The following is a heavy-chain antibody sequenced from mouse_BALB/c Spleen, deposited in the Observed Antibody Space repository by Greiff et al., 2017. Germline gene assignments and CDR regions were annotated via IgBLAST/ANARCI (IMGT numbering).Heavy chain of an antibody. CDR3: AREDGYYRFAY. CDR2: ISYSGST. J-gene: IGHJ3*01. V-gene: IGHV3-2*02. D-gene: IGHD2-3*01. CDR1: GYSITSDYA. Sequence: EVQLQQSGPGLVKPSQSLSLTCTVTGYSITSDYAWNWIRQFPGNKLEWMGYISYSGSTSYNPSLKSRISITRDTSKNQFFLQLNSVTTEDTATYYCAREDGYYRFAYWGQGTLVTVSA.